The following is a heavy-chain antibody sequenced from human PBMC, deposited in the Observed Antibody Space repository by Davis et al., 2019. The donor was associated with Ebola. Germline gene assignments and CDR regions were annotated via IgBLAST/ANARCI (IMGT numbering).Heavy chain of an antibody. Sequence: GESLKISCAASGFSYSSYAMSWVRQAPGKGLEWVSGIVGGGSSTYYADSVKGRFTISRDNSKNTLYLQMNSLRAGDTAVYYCARGADFGSGYSAADAFDIWGQGTMVTVSS. CDR3: ARGADFGSGYSAADAFDI. CDR2: IVGGGSST. D-gene: IGHD3-3*01. V-gene: IGHV3-23*01. CDR1: GFSYSSYA. J-gene: IGHJ3*02.